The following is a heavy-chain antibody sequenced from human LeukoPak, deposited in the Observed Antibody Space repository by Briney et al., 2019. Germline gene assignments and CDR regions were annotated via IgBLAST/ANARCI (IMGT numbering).Heavy chain of an antibody. D-gene: IGHD3-22*01. CDR2: ISSSSSYI. CDR1: GFTFSSYS. CDR3: AKDMEIVGSSAWGPDY. Sequence: GGSLRLSCAASGFTFSSYSMNWVRQAPGKGLEWVSSISSSSSYIYYADSVKGRFTISRDNSKTTLYLQMSSLGAEDTAVYYCAKDMEIVGSSAWGPDYWGQGTLVTVSS. J-gene: IGHJ4*02. V-gene: IGHV3-21*01.